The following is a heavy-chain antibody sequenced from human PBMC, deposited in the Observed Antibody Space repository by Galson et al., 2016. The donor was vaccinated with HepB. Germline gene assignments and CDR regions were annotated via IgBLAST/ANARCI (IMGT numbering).Heavy chain of an antibody. Sequence: TLSLTCNVSGVSLATGGNYWNWVRQHPGQGLEWIGYIYYSGGTYYNPSLKSRVTISVDTSKNQFSLRLNSVTAADTAVYYCSSRGIEMTSIVRPVDYWGQGTLVIVSS. J-gene: IGHJ4*02. CDR2: IYYSGGT. CDR1: GVSLATGGNY. CDR3: SSRGIEMTSIVRPVDY. V-gene: IGHV4-31*03. D-gene: IGHD5-24*01.